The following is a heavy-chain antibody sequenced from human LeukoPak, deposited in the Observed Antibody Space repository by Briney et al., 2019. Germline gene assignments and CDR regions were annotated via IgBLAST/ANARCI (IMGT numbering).Heavy chain of an antibody. CDR1: GFTFSSFA. V-gene: IGHV3-23*01. Sequence: GGSVRLYCAASGFTFSSFAMIWVRPAQGKGLEWVSDISGSGGSTYYADSVKGRFTISRDNSKNTLYLQMNSLRAEDTAVYYCGKYVQTSVGANDYWGQGTLVTVSS. D-gene: IGHD1-26*01. CDR2: ISGSGGST. J-gene: IGHJ4*02. CDR3: GKYVQTSVGANDY.